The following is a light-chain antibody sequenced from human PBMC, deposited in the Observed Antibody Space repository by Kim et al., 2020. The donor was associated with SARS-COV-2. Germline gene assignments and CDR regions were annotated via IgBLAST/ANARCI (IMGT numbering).Light chain of an antibody. CDR1: RFGDKY. CDR2: QDG. Sequence: SVSPGQTARITCSGDRFGDKYVCWYQLKPGQSPVLVIYQDGKRPSGIPERFSGSNSGITATLTIRETQAVDEADYYCQTWDSSTVVFGGGTKVTVL. V-gene: IGLV3-1*01. CDR3: QTWDSSTVV. J-gene: IGLJ2*01.